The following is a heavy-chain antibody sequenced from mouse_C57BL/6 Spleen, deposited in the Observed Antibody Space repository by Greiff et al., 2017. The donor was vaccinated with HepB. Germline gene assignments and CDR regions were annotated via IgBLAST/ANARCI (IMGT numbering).Heavy chain of an antibody. CDR1: GYTFTDYY. CDR3: ARDGRLREGVY. Sequence: VQLVESGAELVRPGASVKLSCKASGYTFTDYYINWVKQRPGQGLEWIARIYPGSGNTYYNEKFKGKATLTAEKSSSTAYMQLSSLTSEDSAVYFCARDGRLREGVYWGQGTTLTVSS. V-gene: IGHV1-76*01. J-gene: IGHJ2*01. CDR2: IYPGSGNT. D-gene: IGHD2-4*01.